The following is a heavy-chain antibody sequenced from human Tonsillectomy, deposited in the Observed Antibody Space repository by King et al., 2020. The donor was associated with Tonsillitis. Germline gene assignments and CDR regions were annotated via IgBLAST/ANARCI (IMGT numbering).Heavy chain of an antibody. V-gene: IGHV4-30-4*01. CDR1: GGSISSGDYY. J-gene: IGHJ6*03. CDR2: IYYSGST. Sequence: VQLVESGPGLVKPSQTLSLTCTVSGGSISSGDYYWSWIRQPPGKGLEGIGYIYYSGSTYYNPSLKSRLTISVDTSKNQVSLKLSSVTAADTAVYYCARTLAYYYMDVWGKGTTVTVSS. CDR3: ARTLAYYYMDV.